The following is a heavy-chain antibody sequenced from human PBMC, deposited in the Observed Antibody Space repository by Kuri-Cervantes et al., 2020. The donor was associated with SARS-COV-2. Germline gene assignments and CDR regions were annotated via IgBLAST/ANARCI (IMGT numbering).Heavy chain of an antibody. J-gene: IGHJ4*02. V-gene: IGHV4-39*01. D-gene: IGHD6-13*01. Sequence: ESLKISCTVSGGSISSSSYYWGWIRQPPGKGLEWIGSIYYSGSTYYNPSLKSRVTISVDTSKNQFSLKLSSVTAADTAVYYCARHSIAAAYFDYWGQGTLVTVSS. CDR1: GGSISSSSYY. CDR2: IYYSGST. CDR3: ARHSIAAAYFDY.